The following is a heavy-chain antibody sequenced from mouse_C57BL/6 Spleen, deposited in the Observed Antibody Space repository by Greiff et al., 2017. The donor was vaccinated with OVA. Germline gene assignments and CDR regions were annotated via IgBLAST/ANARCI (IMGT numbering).Heavy chain of an antibody. J-gene: IGHJ1*03. CDR3: AKRSGSSGWYVDV. Sequence: VQLQQSGPGLVAPSQSLSITCTVSGFSLTSYGVDWVRQPPGKGLEWLGVIWGGGSTNYNSALMSRLSISKDNPKSHVFLKMNSQQNDDTAMFHCAKRSGSSGWYVDVWGTGTTVTVSS. CDR1: GFSLTSYG. V-gene: IGHV2-9*01. D-gene: IGHD1-1*01. CDR2: IWGGGST.